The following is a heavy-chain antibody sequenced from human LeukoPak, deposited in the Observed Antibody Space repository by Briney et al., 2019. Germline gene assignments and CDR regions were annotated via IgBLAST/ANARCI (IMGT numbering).Heavy chain of an antibody. CDR1: GGSISSSSYY. Sequence: PSETLSLTCTVSGGSISSSSYYWGWIRQPPGKGLEWIGSIYYSGSTYYNPSLKSRVTISVDTSKNQFSLKLSSVTAADTAVYYCARPNSGSYQYWGQGTLVTVSS. V-gene: IGHV4-39*01. J-gene: IGHJ4*02. CDR3: ARPNSGSYQY. D-gene: IGHD1-26*01. CDR2: IYYSGST.